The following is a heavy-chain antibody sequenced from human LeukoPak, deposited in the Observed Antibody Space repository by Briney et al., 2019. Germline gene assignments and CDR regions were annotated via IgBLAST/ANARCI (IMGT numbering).Heavy chain of an antibody. V-gene: IGHV4-59*08. CDR3: ARRYCSGGSCYSASDY. CDR1: GGSISSYY. Sequence: SETLSLTCTVSGGSISSYYWTWIRQPPGKGLEWIGYIYSSGSTNHNPSLKSRVTISVDTSKNQFSLKLSSVTAADTAVYYCARRYCSGGSCYSASDYWGQGTLVTVSS. J-gene: IGHJ4*02. CDR2: IYSSGST. D-gene: IGHD2-15*01.